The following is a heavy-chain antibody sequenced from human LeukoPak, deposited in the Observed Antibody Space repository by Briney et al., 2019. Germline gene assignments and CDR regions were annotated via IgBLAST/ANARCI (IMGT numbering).Heavy chain of an antibody. D-gene: IGHD1-26*01. Sequence: PSETLSLTCTVSGGSISSYYWSWIRQPPGKGLEWIGYIYYSGSTNYNPSLKSRVTISLDTSKNQFSLELRSVIAADTAVYYCARDLTKWDLPDYWGQGTLVTVSS. J-gene: IGHJ4*02. CDR1: GGSISSYY. CDR2: IYYSGST. V-gene: IGHV4-59*01. CDR3: ARDLTKWDLPDY.